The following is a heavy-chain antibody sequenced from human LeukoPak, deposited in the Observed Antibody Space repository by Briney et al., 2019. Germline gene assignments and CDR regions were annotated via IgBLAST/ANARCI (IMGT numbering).Heavy chain of an antibody. CDR2: ISYDESDK. V-gene: IGHV3-30*18. D-gene: IGHD2-15*01. J-gene: IGHJ6*02. CDR3: AKGVVAATNAAYYGMDV. Sequence: GRSLRLSCAASGFTFSNYGMRWVRQAPGKGLEWVAVISYDESDKYYADSVKGRFTISRDNSKNTLYLQMNSLRPEDTAVYYCAKGVVAATNAAYYGMDVWGQGTTVTVSS. CDR1: GFTFSNYG.